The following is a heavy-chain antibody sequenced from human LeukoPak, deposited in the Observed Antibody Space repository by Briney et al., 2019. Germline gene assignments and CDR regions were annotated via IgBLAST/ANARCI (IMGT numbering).Heavy chain of an antibody. CDR2: INHSGST. D-gene: IGHD5-18*01. J-gene: IGHJ4*02. V-gene: IGHV4-34*01. CDR3: ARTLYSYGSDY. Sequence: SETLSLTCAVYGGSFSGYYWSWIRQPPGKGLEWIGEINHSGSTNYNPSLKSRVAISVDTSKNQFSLKLSSVTAADTAVYYCARTLYSYGSDYRGQGTLVTVSS. CDR1: GGSFSGYY.